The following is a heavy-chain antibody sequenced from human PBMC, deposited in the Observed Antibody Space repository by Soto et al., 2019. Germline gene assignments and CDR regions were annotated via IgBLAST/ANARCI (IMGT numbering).Heavy chain of an antibody. D-gene: IGHD6-19*01. V-gene: IGHV3-64D*06. CDR1: GFTFSTSY. J-gene: IGHJ4*02. Sequence: GSLRLSCSASGFTFSTSYMHWVRQAPGKGLEYVSAMSSHGDRIYYADSVKGRFTITRDNSKSTLFLQMTSLRPADRAMYYCVKVLDSSGWYYYDYWGQGVLVTVSS. CDR2: MSSHGDRI. CDR3: VKVLDSSGWYYYDY.